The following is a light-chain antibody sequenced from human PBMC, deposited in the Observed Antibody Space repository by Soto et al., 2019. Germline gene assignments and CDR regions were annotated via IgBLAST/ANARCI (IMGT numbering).Light chain of an antibody. CDR3: QQSYNTPYT. Sequence: DIQMTQSPSSLSASVGDRVTIICRASQSISSYLNWYQQKPGKAPKLLIYAASSLQSGVPSRFSGSGSGTDFTLTISSLQPEDFATYYCQQSYNTPYTFGQGTKLEIK. CDR1: QSISSY. CDR2: AAS. J-gene: IGKJ2*01. V-gene: IGKV1-39*01.